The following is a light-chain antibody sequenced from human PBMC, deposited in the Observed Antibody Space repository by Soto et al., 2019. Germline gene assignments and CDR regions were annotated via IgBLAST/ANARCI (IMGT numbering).Light chain of an antibody. CDR1: QSVGSTY. CDR3: QQFGTSPRYT. CDR2: EAS. V-gene: IGKV3-20*01. Sequence: LTQAPGTLSLSPGERATLSCRTSQSVGSTYLAWYQQKPGQAPRLLIYEASRRATGIPHRFSGSGSGTDFTLTISRLEPEDFAVYYCQQFGTSPRYTFGQGTKLEI. J-gene: IGKJ2*01.